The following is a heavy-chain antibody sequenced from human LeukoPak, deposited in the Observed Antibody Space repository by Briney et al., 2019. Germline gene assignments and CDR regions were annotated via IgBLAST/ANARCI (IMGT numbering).Heavy chain of an antibody. CDR3: AIGEYSSGWYFDY. CDR1: GYTFSGYY. J-gene: IGHJ4*02. V-gene: IGHV1-2*02. CDR2: LSPKSGAT. D-gene: IGHD6-19*01. Sequence: ASVKVSCKASGYTFSGYYIHWVRQAPGQGLEWMGWLSPKSGATKYAQKFQGRVTMTRDTSISTAYMELSRLRSDDTAVYYCAIGEYSSGWYFDYWGQGTLVTVSS.